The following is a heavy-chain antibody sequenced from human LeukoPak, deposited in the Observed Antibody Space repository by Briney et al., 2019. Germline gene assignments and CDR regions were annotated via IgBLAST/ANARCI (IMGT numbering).Heavy chain of an antibody. D-gene: IGHD1-1*01. V-gene: IGHV4-39*01. J-gene: IGHJ6*02. CDR3: AKHPGAGVSTAFYYGMDL. CDR2: VYYSGDT. Sequence: SETLSLTCTVSGGSTSSDSYYWAWIRQSPGKGLEWIGTVYYSGDTYYNPSLKSRVTISVDTSKNQFSLKVRSVTAADTAVYYCAKHPGAGVSTAFYYGMDLWGQGTTVTVSS. CDR1: GGSTSSDSYY.